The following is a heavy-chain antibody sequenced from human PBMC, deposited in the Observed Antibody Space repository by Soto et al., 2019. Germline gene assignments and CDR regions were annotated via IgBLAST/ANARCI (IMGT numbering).Heavy chain of an antibody. CDR3: ARTDRDFYGLDV. CDR1: GFTFRNYD. V-gene: IGHV3-13*05. Sequence: EVQLVESGGGLVQPGGSLRLSCEASGFTFRNYDMHWVRQGTGKGLEWVSGISAAGDPDYADSVEGRFTISREYAQNSFFLQMNSLRVGDTAVYYGARTDRDFYGLDVWGQGTTVIVSS. J-gene: IGHJ6*02. CDR2: ISAAGDP.